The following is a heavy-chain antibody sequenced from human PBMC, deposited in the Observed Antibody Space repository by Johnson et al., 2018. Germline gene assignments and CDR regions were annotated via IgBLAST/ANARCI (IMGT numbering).Heavy chain of an antibody. V-gene: IGHV3-53*01. D-gene: IGHD3-22*01. CDR3: ASGGYSDPEKFHH. Sequence: VQLVESGGGLIQPGGSLRLSCAVSGFSVSSNYINWARQAPGKGLEWVSVINSGGITYYADSVKGRFTISRDNSKNTVFLQMNSLRAEETAVYYCASGGYSDPEKFHHWGQGTLVTVSS. CDR1: GFSVSSNY. J-gene: IGHJ1*01. CDR2: INSGGIT.